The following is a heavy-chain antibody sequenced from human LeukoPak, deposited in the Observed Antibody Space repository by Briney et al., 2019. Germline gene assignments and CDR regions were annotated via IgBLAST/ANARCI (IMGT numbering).Heavy chain of an antibody. Sequence: SETLSLTXAVYGGSFSGYYWSWIRQPPGKGLEWIGEINHSGSTNYNPSLKSRVTISVDTSKNQFSLKLSSVTAADTAVYYCARARSSWSSRDFDYWGQGTLVTVSS. CDR1: GGSFSGYY. J-gene: IGHJ4*02. D-gene: IGHD6-13*01. V-gene: IGHV4-34*01. CDR3: ARARSSWSSRDFDY. CDR2: INHSGST.